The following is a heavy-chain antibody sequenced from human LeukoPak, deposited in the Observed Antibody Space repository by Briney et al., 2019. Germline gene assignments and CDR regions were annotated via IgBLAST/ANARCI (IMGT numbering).Heavy chain of an antibody. Sequence: ASVKVSCKASGGTFSSYAISWVRQAPGQGLEWMGGIIPIFGTANYAQKFQGRVTITADESTSTAYMELSSLRSEDTAVYYCARDRLPIGVYYSDYWGQGTLVTVSS. D-gene: IGHD3-22*01. CDR3: ARDRLPIGVYYSDY. CDR1: GGTFSSYA. CDR2: IIPIFGTA. V-gene: IGHV1-69*13. J-gene: IGHJ4*02.